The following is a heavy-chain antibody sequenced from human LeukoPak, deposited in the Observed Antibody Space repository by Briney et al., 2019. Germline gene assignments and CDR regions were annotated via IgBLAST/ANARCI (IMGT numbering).Heavy chain of an antibody. D-gene: IGHD4-17*01. V-gene: IGHV7-4-1*02. J-gene: IGHJ6*03. Sequence: ASVKVSCKASGYTFTSYAMNWVRQAPGQGLEWMGWINTNTGNPTYAQGFTGRFVFSLDTSVSTAYLQISSLKAEDSAVYYCARNRAYRDYGYVSSYYYYYMDVWGKGTTATVSS. CDR2: INTNTGNP. CDR1: GYTFTSYA. CDR3: ARNRAYRDYGYVSSYYYYYMDV.